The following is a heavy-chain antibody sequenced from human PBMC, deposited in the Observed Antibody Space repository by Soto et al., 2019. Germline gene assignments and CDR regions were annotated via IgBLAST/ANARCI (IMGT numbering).Heavy chain of an antibody. CDR1: GGTFSSYT. V-gene: IGHV1-69*04. CDR3: ARDYSYYGSGSYYKGSGNAFDI. D-gene: IGHD3-10*01. J-gene: IGHJ3*02. Sequence: SVKVSCKASGGTFSSYTISWVRQAPGQGLEWMGRIIPILGIANYAQKFQGRVTITADKSTSTAYMELSSLRSEDTAVYYCARDYSYYGSGSYYKGSGNAFDIWG. CDR2: IIPILGIA.